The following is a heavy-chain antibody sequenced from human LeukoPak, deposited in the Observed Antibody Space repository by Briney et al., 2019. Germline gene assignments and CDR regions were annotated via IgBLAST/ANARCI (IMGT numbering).Heavy chain of an antibody. V-gene: IGHV3-21*04. CDR3: PRQSYASGWNPFDY. CDR2: ISINSAYI. D-gene: IGHD6-19*01. CDR1: GFTFATYS. Sequence: PGGSLRLSCVASGFTFATYSMDWVHQAPGKGLEWVSSISINSAYIFYADSVKGRFTISRDNSKNTLYLQMNSLTAEDTAVYYCPRQSYASGWNPFDYWGQGILVTVSS. J-gene: IGHJ4*02.